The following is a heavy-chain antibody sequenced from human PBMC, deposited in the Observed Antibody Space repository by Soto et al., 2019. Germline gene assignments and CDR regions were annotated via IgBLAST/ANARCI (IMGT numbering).Heavy chain of an antibody. CDR2: IIPIFGTA. CDR1: GGTFSSYA. D-gene: IGHD3-22*01. V-gene: IGHV1-69*13. Sequence: SVKVSCKASGGTFSSYAISWVREAPGQGLEWMGGIIPIFGTANYAQKFQGRVTITADESTSTAYMELSSLRSEDTAVYYCARRWLFKYYFDYWGQGALVNVSS. J-gene: IGHJ4*02. CDR3: ARRWLFKYYFDY.